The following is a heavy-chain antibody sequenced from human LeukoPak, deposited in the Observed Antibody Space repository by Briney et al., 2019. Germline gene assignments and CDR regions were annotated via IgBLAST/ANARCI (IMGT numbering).Heavy chain of an antibody. J-gene: IGHJ4*02. Sequence: KPSETLSLTCTVSGGSISSYYWSWIRQPPGKALEWFGYIYYSGTTNYNPSLKSRVTMSLDTSKNQLSLKLRSVTAADTAVYYCARLHETGLLFDYWGRGTLVTVSS. D-gene: IGHD3-9*01. CDR3: ARLHETGLLFDY. CDR2: IYYSGTT. V-gene: IGHV4-59*08. CDR1: GGSISSYY.